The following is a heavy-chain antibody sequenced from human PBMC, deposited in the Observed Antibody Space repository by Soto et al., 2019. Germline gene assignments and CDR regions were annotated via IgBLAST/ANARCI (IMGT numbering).Heavy chain of an antibody. J-gene: IGHJ4*02. V-gene: IGHV3-74*01. CDR1: GFTFSSYW. CDR3: ARGPHDYYDSSGYYDY. D-gene: IGHD3-22*01. CDR2: INSDGSST. Sequence: EVQLVESGGGLVQPGGSLRLSCAASGFTFSSYWMHWVRQAPGKGLVWVSRINSDGSSTSYADSVKGRFTISRDNAKKTLYLKMNSLRAEDTAVYYCARGPHDYYDSSGYYDYWGQGTMVTVSS.